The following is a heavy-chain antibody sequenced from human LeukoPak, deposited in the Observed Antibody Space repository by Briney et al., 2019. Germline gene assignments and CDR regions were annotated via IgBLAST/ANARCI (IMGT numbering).Heavy chain of an antibody. Sequence: PSETLSLTCAVSGGSISSGGYSWSWIRQPPGKGLEWIGYIYHSGSTYYNPSLKSRVTISVDRSKNQFSLKLSSVTAADTAVYYCARVGGYSYGYYWFDPWGQGTLVTVSS. D-gene: IGHD5-18*01. CDR3: ARVGGYSYGYYWFDP. V-gene: IGHV4-30-2*01. J-gene: IGHJ5*02. CDR2: IYHSGST. CDR1: GGSISSGGYS.